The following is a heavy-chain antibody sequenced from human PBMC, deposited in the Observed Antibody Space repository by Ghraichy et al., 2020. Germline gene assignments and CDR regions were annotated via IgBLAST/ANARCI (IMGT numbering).Heavy chain of an antibody. D-gene: IGHD5-18*01. V-gene: IGHV4-39*01. Sequence: SETLSLTCTVSDGSISTSRYYWGWIRQPPGKGLDWIGNLYYSGTTYYNPSLESRITMSVDLSQNQFSLKLSSVTAADTALYYCARGYGYFSYFDYWGQGALVTVSS. CDR3: ARGYGYFSYFDY. CDR1: DGSISTSRYY. J-gene: IGHJ4*02. CDR2: LYYSGTT.